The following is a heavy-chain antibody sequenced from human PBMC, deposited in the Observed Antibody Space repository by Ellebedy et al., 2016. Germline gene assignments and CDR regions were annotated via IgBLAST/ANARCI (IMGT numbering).Heavy chain of an antibody. Sequence: GESLKISXVPVGFSFDTHGIQWVRQAPGKGLEWLALVSYDGTLTYYADSVKGRFTISRDNSIDTLFLQMNSLRAEDTAVYYCASDILTGYPDQDYFGMDVWGQGTTVTVSS. CDR2: VSYDGTLT. CDR3: ASDILTGYPDQDYFGMDV. V-gene: IGHV3-30*02. D-gene: IGHD3-9*01. CDR1: GFSFDTHG. J-gene: IGHJ6*02.